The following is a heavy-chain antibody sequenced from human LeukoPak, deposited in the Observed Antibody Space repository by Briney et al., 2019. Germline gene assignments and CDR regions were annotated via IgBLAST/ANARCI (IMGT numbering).Heavy chain of an antibody. V-gene: IGHV3-7*01. CDR1: AFTFSRYW. Sequence: GGSLRLSCAASAFTFSRYWMTWVRQAPGKGLEWVANIKEDGSEKYYVDSVKGRFSISRDNTKNSLYLQMNGLRAEDTAVYYCARGGYTSSWYISRDYWGQGTLVTVSS. D-gene: IGHD6-13*01. CDR2: IKEDGSEK. CDR3: ARGGYTSSWYISRDY. J-gene: IGHJ4*02.